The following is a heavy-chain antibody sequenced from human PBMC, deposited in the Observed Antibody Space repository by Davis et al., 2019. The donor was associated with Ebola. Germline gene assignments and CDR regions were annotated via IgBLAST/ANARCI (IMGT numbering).Heavy chain of an antibody. V-gene: IGHV4-34*01. CDR3: ARRGYSYGLYYFDY. CDR1: GGSFSVYY. Sequence: SETLSLTCAVSGGSFSVYYWSWIRQPPGKGMEWIGEINHSGTTHYNPSLKSRVTISVDTSKKQFSLKLRSATAADTAVYYCARRGYSYGLYYFDYWGRGTLVTVSS. D-gene: IGHD5-18*01. J-gene: IGHJ4*02. CDR2: INHSGTT.